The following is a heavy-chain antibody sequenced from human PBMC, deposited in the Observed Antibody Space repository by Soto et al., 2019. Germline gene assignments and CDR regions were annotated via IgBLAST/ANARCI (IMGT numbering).Heavy chain of an antibody. J-gene: IGHJ6*02. D-gene: IGHD2-2*01. V-gene: IGHV4-59*01. Sequence: PSETXSLTCTVSGGSISSYYWSWIRQPPGKGLEWIGYIYYSGSTNYNPSLKSRVTISVDTSKNQFSLKLSSVTAADTAVYYCARDNCSSTSCYYYYGMDVWGQGTLVTVSS. CDR3: ARDNCSSTSCYYYYGMDV. CDR1: GGSISSYY. CDR2: IYYSGST.